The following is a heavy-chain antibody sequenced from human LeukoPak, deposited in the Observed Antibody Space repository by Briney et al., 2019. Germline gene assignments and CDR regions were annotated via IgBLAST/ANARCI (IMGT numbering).Heavy chain of an antibody. J-gene: IGHJ6*02. CDR2: ISAYNGNT. D-gene: IGHD3-3*01. Sequence: ASVKVSCKASGYTFTSYGISWVRQAPGQGLEWMGWISAYNGNTNYAQKLQGRVTMTTDTSTSTAYMELRSLRSDDTAVYYCARDNDFWSGYFMGPYYYYGMDVWGQGTMVTVSS. V-gene: IGHV1-18*01. CDR3: ARDNDFWSGYFMGPYYYYGMDV. CDR1: GYTFTSYG.